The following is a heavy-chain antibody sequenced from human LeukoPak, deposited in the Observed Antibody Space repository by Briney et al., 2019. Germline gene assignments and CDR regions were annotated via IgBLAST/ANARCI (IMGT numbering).Heavy chain of an antibody. CDR1: KFIFSNYW. CDR3: AREDGYCSGGNCYSYFDF. Sequence: GGSLRLSCEASKFIFSNYWMSWVRQAPGKGLEWVAYIKKTGSETYYVDSVKGRFTITRDNDRNSVFLQMNSLRAEDTAVYYCAREDGYCSGGNCYSYFDFWGQGTLVTVSS. J-gene: IGHJ4*02. D-gene: IGHD2-15*01. CDR2: IKKTGSET. V-gene: IGHV3-7*01.